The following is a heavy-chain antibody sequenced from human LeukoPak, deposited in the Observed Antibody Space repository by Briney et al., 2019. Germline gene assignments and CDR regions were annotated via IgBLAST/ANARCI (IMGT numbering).Heavy chain of an antibody. CDR2: INPSGGST. CDR1: GYTHTSYY. CDR3: ARGPVIGGHSSSSAWYFDL. J-gene: IGHJ2*01. Sequence: ASVKVSCKASGYTHTSYYMHWVRQAPGQGLEWMGIINPSGGSTGYAQRFQGRVTMTRDTSTSTVYMELSSLRSEDTAVYYCARGPVIGGHSSSSAWYFDLWGRGTLVTVSS. V-gene: IGHV1-46*01. D-gene: IGHD6-6*01.